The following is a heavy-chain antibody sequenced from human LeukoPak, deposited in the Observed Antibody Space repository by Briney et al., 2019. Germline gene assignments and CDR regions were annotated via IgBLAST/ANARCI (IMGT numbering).Heavy chain of an antibody. CDR2: ICGIGTYI. J-gene: IGHJ4*02. Sequence: KTGGSLRLSCAASGFTFSDYSINWVRHAPGKGLEWVSSICGIGTYIYYADSVKGRFTISRDNAKNSLFLQMNGLRAEDTAVYYCVREYDWGQGTLVTVSS. CDR3: VREYD. V-gene: IGHV3-21*01. CDR1: GFTFSDYS.